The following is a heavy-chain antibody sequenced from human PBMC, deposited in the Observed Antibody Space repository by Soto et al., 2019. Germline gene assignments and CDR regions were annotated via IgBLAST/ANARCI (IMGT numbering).Heavy chain of an antibody. CDR1: GGTFSSYT. D-gene: IGHD4-17*01. CDR2: IIPILGIA. Sequence: QVQLVQSGAEVQKPGSSVKVFCKASGGTFSSYTISWVRQAPGQGLEWMGRIIPILGIANYAQKFQGRVTITADKSTSTAYMELSSLRSEDTAVYCCARETTVTLDYWGQGTLVTVSS. J-gene: IGHJ4*02. CDR3: ARETTVTLDY. V-gene: IGHV1-69*08.